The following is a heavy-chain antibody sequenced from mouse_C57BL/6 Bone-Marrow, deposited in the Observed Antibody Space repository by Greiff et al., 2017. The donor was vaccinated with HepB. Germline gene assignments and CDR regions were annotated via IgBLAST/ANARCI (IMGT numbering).Heavy chain of an antibody. Sequence: VQLQQSGPVLVKPGASVKMSCKASGYTFTDYYMNWVKQSHGKSLEWIGVINPYNGGTSYNQKFKGKATLTVDKSSSTAYMELNSLTSEDSAVYYCARVSNYDAMDYWGQGTSVTVSS. V-gene: IGHV1-19*01. D-gene: IGHD2-5*01. J-gene: IGHJ4*01. CDR1: GYTFTDYY. CDR3: ARVSNYDAMDY. CDR2: INPYNGGT.